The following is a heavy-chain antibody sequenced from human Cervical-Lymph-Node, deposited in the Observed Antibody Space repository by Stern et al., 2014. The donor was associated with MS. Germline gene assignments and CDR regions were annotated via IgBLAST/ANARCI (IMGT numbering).Heavy chain of an antibody. CDR3: ARGHWELLGNNFFDY. CDR1: GGSISSGTSY. D-gene: IGHD1-26*01. V-gene: IGHV4-61*02. J-gene: IGHJ4*02. CDR2: LHASGAT. Sequence: QLQLQESGPGLVKPSQTLSLTCTVSGGSISSGTSYWSWIRQPAGGGLEWIGRLHASGATYYNPSLKSRVTISGDTSKNQFSLTLSSVTAADTAVYYCARGHWELLGNNFFDYWGQGTLVTVSS.